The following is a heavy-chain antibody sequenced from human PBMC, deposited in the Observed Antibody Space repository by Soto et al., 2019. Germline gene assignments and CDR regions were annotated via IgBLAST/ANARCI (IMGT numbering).Heavy chain of an antibody. V-gene: IGHV4-59*01. CDR3: ARDRQYSSSWSNWFDP. CDR1: GGSMSSYY. D-gene: IGHD6-13*01. J-gene: IGHJ5*02. CDR2: IYSSGST. Sequence: SETLSLTCTVSGGSMSSYYWSWIRQSPGKGLEWIGYIYSSGSTNYNPSLESRVTISVDTSNNQFSLELSSVTAADTAVYYCARDRQYSSSWSNWFDPWGQGTLVTVS.